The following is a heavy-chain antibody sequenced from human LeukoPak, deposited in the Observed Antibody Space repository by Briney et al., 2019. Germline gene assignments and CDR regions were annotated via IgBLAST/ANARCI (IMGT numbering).Heavy chain of an antibody. Sequence: GGSLRLSCAASGFTFSSYAMSWVRQAPGKGLEWVSAISGSGGSTYYADSVKGRFTISRDNSKNTLYLQMNSLRAEDTAVYYCAKDLYDSSGYYWYYFDYWGQGTLVTVSS. CDR2: ISGSGGST. CDR3: AKDLYDSSGYYWYYFDY. J-gene: IGHJ4*02. V-gene: IGHV3-23*01. D-gene: IGHD3-22*01. CDR1: GFTFSSYA.